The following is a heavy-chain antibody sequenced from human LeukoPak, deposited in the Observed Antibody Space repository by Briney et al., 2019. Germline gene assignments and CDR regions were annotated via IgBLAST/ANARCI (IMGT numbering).Heavy chain of an antibody. J-gene: IGHJ4*02. CDR1: GFTFSSYG. V-gene: IGHV3-30*18. Sequence: RGSLRLSCAASGFTFSSYGMHWVRQAPGKGLEWVAVISYDGSNKYYADSVKGRFTISRDNSKNTLYLQMNSLRAEDTAVYYCAKDQGSGGPHDYWGQGTLVTVSS. CDR2: ISYDGSNK. D-gene: IGHD3-10*01. CDR3: AKDQGSGGPHDY.